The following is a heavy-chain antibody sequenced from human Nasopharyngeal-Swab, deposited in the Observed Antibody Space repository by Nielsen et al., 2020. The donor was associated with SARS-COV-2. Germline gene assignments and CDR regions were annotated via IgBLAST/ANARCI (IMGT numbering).Heavy chain of an antibody. V-gene: IGHV3-74*01. CDR2: INIDGSVR. Sequence: GGSLRLSCTASGYTFSSYWMHWVRQVPGKGLVWVSRINIDGSVRDYADSVRGRFTISRDDSNNTLYLQMNSLRADDSAVYYCATVGEFKRFDPWGQGTQVTVSS. CDR1: GYTFSSYW. D-gene: IGHD3-3*01. CDR3: ATVGEFKRFDP. J-gene: IGHJ5*02.